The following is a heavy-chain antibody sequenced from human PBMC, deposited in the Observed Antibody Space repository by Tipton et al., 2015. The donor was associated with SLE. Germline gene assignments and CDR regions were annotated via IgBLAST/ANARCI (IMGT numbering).Heavy chain of an antibody. V-gene: IGHV1-46*01. CDR2: INPSGGST. D-gene: IGHD3-16*01. CDR1: GYTFTSYY. Sequence: QSGAEVKKPGASVKVSCKASGYTFTSYYTHWVRQAPGQGLEWMGIINPSGGSTSYAQKFQGRVTMTRDTSTSTVYMELSSLRSEDTAVYYCAREREGGYMDVWGKGTTVTVSS. CDR3: AREREGGYMDV. J-gene: IGHJ6*03.